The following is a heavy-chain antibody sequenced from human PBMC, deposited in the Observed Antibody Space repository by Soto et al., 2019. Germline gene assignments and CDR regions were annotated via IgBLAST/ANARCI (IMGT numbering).Heavy chain of an antibody. CDR1: GYTFTGYY. CDR2: INPNSGGT. D-gene: IGHD3-22*01. V-gene: IGHV1-2*04. Sequence: RASVKVSCKASGYTFTGYYMHWVRQAPGQGLEWMGWINPNSGGTNYAQKFQGWVTMTRDTSISTAYMELSRLRSDDTAVYYCARGPYYYDSSGYYYPRPFDYWGQGTLVTVSS. CDR3: ARGPYYYDSSGYYYPRPFDY. J-gene: IGHJ4*02.